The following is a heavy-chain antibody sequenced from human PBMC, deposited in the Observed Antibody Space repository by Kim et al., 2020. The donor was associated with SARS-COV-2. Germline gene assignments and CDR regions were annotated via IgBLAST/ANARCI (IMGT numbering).Heavy chain of an antibody. Sequence: SPSFQGHVTISADKSISTAYLQWSSLKASDTAMYYCARCAVLEPPDAFDIWGQGTMVTVSS. V-gene: IGHV5-10-1*01. CDR3: ARCAVLEPPDAFDI. D-gene: IGHD1-1*01. J-gene: IGHJ3*02.